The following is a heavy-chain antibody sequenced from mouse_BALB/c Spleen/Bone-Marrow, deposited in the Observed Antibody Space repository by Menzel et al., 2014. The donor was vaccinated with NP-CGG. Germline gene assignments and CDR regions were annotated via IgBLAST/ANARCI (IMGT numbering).Heavy chain of an antibody. V-gene: IGHV14-3*02. D-gene: IGHD1-1*01. CDR3: AYGSSYDYFDY. CDR2: IDPANGNT. CDR1: GFNIKDTY. J-gene: IGHJ2*01. Sequence: CGAELVKLGASVKLSCTASGFNIKDTYMHWVKQRPEQGLEWIGRIDPANGNTKYDPKFQGKATITADTSSNTAYLQLSSLTSEDTAVYYCAYGSSYDYFDYWGQGTTLTVSS.